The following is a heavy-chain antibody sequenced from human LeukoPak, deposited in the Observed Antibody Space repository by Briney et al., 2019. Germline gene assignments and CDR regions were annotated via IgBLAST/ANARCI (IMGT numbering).Heavy chain of an antibody. Sequence: ASVKVSCKASGYTFTGYYMHWVRQAPGQGLEWMGWINPNSGGTNYAQKFQGRVTMTRDTSISTAYMELSRLRSDDTAVYYCARDLIDPAYSSGSFGYYYYMDVWGKGTTVTVSS. CDR2: INPNSGGT. CDR3: ARDLIDPAYSSGSFGYYYYMDV. J-gene: IGHJ6*03. CDR1: GYTFTGYY. V-gene: IGHV1-2*02. D-gene: IGHD6-19*01.